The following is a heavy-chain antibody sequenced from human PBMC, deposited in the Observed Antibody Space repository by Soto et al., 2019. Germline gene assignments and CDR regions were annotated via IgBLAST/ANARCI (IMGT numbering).Heavy chain of an antibody. V-gene: IGHV3-15*01. CDR1: GFTFSNAW. CDR2: IKSKTDGGTT. J-gene: IGHJ4*02. CDR3: TTVASYDSSGYFDY. Sequence: GGSLKLSCAASGFTFSNAWMSWVRQAPGKGLEGVGRIKSKTDGGTTDYAAPVKGRFTISRDDSKNTLYLQMNSLKTEDTAVYYCTTVASYDSSGYFDYWGQGTLVTVSS. D-gene: IGHD3-22*01.